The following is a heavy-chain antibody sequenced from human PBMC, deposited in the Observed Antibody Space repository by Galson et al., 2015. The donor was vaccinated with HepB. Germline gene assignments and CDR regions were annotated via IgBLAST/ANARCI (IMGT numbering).Heavy chain of an antibody. J-gene: IGHJ3*02. D-gene: IGHD6-19*01. CDR2: IRSDGSST. Sequence: SLRVSCAASGFTFSGHYMSWIRQPPGKGLEWLSNIRSDGSSTYYADSVKGRFTISRDNAKNSLYLQMNTLRAEDTAVYYCARYCYSSTCNDAFDIWGQGTIVTVSS. CDR3: ARYCYSSTCNDAFDI. CDR1: GFTFSGHY. V-gene: IGHV3-11*01.